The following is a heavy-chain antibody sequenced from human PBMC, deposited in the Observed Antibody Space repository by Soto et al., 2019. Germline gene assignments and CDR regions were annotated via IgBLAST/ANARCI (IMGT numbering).Heavy chain of an antibody. V-gene: IGHV3-23*01. D-gene: IGHD2-15*01. CDR1: GFTFSNYA. CDR3: AKSPLGYCSGGSCYPPHYFDY. J-gene: IGHJ4*02. Sequence: EVQLLDSGGGLVQPGGSLRLSCAASGFTFSNYAMSWVRQAPGKGLEWVSGVGGSGDSTYYADSVKGRFTISRDNSKDTLYLPINSLRAEDTAVYYCAKSPLGYCSGGSCYPPHYFDYWGQGTLVTVSS. CDR2: VGGSGDST.